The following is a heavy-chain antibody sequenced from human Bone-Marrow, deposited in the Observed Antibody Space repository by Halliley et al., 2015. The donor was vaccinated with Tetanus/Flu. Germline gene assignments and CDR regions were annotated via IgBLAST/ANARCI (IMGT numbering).Heavy chain of an antibody. Sequence: SLRLSCAASGFSFSDYAMSWVRQAPGKGLEWVSGISGTGGVTYYADSVKGRFTMSRYNSKNTLYLQMNSLRAEDTAVYYCAQMTGTIQLRSPNFASWGQGTLVTVSS. CDR2: ISGTGGVT. J-gene: IGHJ4*02. V-gene: IGHV3-23*01. CDR1: GFSFSDYA. CDR3: AQMTGTIQLRSPNFAS. D-gene: IGHD5-18*01.